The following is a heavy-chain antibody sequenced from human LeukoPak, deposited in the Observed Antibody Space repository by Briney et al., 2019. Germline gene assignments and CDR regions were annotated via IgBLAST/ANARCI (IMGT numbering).Heavy chain of an antibody. J-gene: IGHJ3*02. V-gene: IGHV1-18*04. CDR3: ARGDPLAGDMGGAFDI. Sequence: GASVKVSCKASGYTFTGYYMHWVRQAPGQGLEWMGWISAYNGNTNYAQKLQGRVTMTTDTSTSTAYMELRSLRSDDTAVYYCARGDPLAGDMGGAFDIWGQGTMVTVSS. D-gene: IGHD6-19*01. CDR2: ISAYNGNT. CDR1: GYTFTGYY.